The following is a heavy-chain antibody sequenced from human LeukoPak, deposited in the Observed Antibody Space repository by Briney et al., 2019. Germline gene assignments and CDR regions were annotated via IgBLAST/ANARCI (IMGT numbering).Heavy chain of an antibody. CDR2: ISYDGSNK. Sequence: GGSLRLSCAASGFTFSSYGMHWVRQAPGKGLEWVAVISYDGSNKYYADSVKGRFTISRDNSKNTLYLQMNSLRAEDTAVYYCAKDLVGGGYLTSTFDYWGQGSLVTVSS. D-gene: IGHD5-12*01. CDR1: GFTFSSYG. CDR3: AKDLVGGGYLTSTFDY. J-gene: IGHJ4*02. V-gene: IGHV3-30*18.